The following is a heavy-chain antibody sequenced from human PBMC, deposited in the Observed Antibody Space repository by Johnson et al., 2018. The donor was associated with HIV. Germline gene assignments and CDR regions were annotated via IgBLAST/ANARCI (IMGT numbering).Heavy chain of an antibody. V-gene: IGHV3-7*01. D-gene: IGHD5-24*01. J-gene: IGHJ3*02. CDR3: ARDGPWLQSQRDAFDI. CDR2: IKQDGTEK. Sequence: MLLVESGGGLVKPGGSLRLSCAASGFTFSDYYMSWIRQAPGKGLEWVANIKQDGTEKYYVGSVKGRFTISRDNAKNSLYLQMSSLRAEDTAVYYCARDGPWLQSQRDAFDIWGQGTMVTVSS. CDR1: GFTFSDYY.